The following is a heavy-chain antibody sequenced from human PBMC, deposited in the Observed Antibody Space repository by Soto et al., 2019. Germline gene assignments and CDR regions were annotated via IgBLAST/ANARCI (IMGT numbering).Heavy chain of an antibody. CDR1: GYTFTSHG. CDR2: ISPYNGDT. J-gene: IGHJ6*03. D-gene: IGHD3-10*01. Sequence: QVQLVQSGAEVKKPGASVKVSCKTSGYTFTSHGISWVRQAPGQGLEWMGWISPYNGDTNYAQKLQGRVSVTTDSSTRTAYRELRSLRSEYTAVYCCARMVRGSTVGYYYYMDVWGKGTTVTVSS. CDR3: ARMVRGSTVGYYYYMDV. V-gene: IGHV1-18*01.